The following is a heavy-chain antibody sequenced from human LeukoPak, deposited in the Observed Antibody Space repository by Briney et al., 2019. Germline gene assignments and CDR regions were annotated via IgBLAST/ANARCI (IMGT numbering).Heavy chain of an antibody. CDR1: GFTFSSYA. V-gene: IGHV3-23*01. CDR3: AKVLGYSYGFGY. Sequence: GGSLRLSCAASGFTFSSYAMSWVRQAPGKGLEWVSAISGSGGSTYYADSVKGPFTISRDNSKNTLYLQMHSLRAEDKAVYYCAKVLGYSYGFGYWGQGTLVTVSS. J-gene: IGHJ4*02. D-gene: IGHD5-18*01. CDR2: ISGSGGST.